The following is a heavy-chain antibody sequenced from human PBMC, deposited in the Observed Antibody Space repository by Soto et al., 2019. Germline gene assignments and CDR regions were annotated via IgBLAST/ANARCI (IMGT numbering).Heavy chain of an antibody. CDR2: MYYSGST. CDR3: SRRAPEGFDP. V-gene: IGHV4-39*01. J-gene: IGHJ5*02. Sequence: SETLSLTCNVSGGSISRSSYYWGWIRQPPGKGLEWIGSMYYSGSTYYNPSLKSRVTISIDTPKNQLSLKLTSVAAADTAVYYCSRRAPEGFDPWGQGTLVTVSS. CDR1: GGSISRSSYY.